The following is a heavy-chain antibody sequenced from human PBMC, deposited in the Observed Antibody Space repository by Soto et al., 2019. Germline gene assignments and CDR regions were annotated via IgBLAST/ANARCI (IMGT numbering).Heavy chain of an antibody. CDR1: GFTFGSFA. CDR2: IDTDAVTT. Sequence: EVRLLESGGGLVQPGGSLRLSCAASGFTFGSFAMSWVRQAPGKGLEWVATIDTDAVTTYFPDSVKGRFSLSRDNSNNMLFLQMTSLRAEDTEVYFCAKFRGEEYGDYHLEHGGQGNVVTVSS. J-gene: IGHJ4*02. D-gene: IGHD4-17*01. CDR3: AKFRGEEYGDYHLEH. V-gene: IGHV3-23*01.